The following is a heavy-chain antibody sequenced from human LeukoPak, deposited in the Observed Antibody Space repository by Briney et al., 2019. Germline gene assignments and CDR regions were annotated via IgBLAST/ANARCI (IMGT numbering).Heavy chain of an antibody. CDR3: AKAPATGEGYYFYYMDI. Sequence: GGSLRLSCAASGFASGFTFSSYAMSWVRQAPGKGLEWVASINGRAATTYYADSVKGRFTISRDNSKNTLYLQMNSLGADDTAVYYCAKAPATGEGYYFYYMDIWGKGTTVTVSS. V-gene: IGHV3-23*01. D-gene: IGHD7-27*01. CDR2: INGRAATT. J-gene: IGHJ6*03. CDR1: GFTFSSYA.